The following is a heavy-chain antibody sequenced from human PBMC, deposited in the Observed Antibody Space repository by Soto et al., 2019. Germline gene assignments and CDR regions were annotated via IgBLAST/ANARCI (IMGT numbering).Heavy chain of an antibody. J-gene: IGHJ4*02. D-gene: IGHD6-13*01. CDR3: AGAYDFSGIAAAGTF. Sequence: PGGSLRLSCAASVFTVSSNYMSWVRQAPGKGLEWVSVIYSGGSTYYADSVKGRFTISRDNSKNTLYLQMNSLRAEDTAVYYCAGAYDFSGIAAAGTFWGQGTLVTVSS. V-gene: IGHV3-66*01. CDR1: VFTVSSNY. CDR2: IYSGGST.